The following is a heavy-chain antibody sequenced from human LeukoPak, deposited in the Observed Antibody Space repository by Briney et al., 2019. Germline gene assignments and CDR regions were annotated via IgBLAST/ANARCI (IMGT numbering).Heavy chain of an antibody. J-gene: IGHJ4*02. CDR2: ISAYSGNT. V-gene: IGHV1-18*01. Sequence: ASVKVSCKAFGYTFSSYGISWVRQAPGQGLEWMGWISAYSGNTNYAQKLQGRVTMTADTSTNTAYMELRSLRSDDTAVYYCARGHPGYCDNSGYLPLDYWGQGTLVTASS. CDR3: ARGHPGYCDNSGYLPLDY. D-gene: IGHD3-22*01. CDR1: GYTFSSYG.